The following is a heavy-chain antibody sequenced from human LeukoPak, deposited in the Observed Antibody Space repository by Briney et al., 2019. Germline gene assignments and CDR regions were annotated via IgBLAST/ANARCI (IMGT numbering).Heavy chain of an antibody. J-gene: IGHJ1*01. CDR2: INHSGST. CDR3: ASIANSSLAVAQGTVVFQH. CDR1: GGSFRGYY. Sequence: PSETLSLTCAVYGGSFRGYYWSWIRQPPGKGLEWIGEINHSGSTNYNPSLKSRVTISVDTSKNQFSLKLSSVTAADTAVYYCASIANSSLAVAQGTVVFQHWGQGTLVTVSS. D-gene: IGHD6-19*01. V-gene: IGHV4-34*01.